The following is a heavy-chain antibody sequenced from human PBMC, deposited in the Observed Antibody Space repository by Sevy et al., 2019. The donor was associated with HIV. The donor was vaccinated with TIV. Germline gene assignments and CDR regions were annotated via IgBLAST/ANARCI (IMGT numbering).Heavy chain of an antibody. CDR2: IKEDGSEK. CDR1: GFMFSNYW. Sequence: GESLKISCAASGFMFSNYWMTWVRQAPGKGLEWVANIKEDGSEKYYVDSVKGRFSISRDNAKNSLHLQLNTLRPEDTAVYYCARAVTPHRDYLRIMDVWGKGTTVTVSS. CDR3: ARAVTPHRDYLRIMDV. J-gene: IGHJ6*04. D-gene: IGHD4-17*01. V-gene: IGHV3-7*01.